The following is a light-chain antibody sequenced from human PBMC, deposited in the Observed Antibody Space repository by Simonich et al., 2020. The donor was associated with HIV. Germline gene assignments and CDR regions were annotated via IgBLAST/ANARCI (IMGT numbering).Light chain of an antibody. Sequence: EIVMTQSPGTLSVSPRERATLFCSASQSVSSNLAWYQQKPGQAPRLLISGASIRATGVPGRFSGSGSGTEFTLTISTMQSEDFAVYYCQQYDNWPPWTFGQGTKVEIK. CDR3: QQYDNWPPWT. CDR1: QSVSSN. V-gene: IGKV3-15*01. CDR2: GAS. J-gene: IGKJ1*01.